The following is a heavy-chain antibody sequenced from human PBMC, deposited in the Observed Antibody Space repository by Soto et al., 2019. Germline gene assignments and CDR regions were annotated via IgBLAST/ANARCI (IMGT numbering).Heavy chain of an antibody. J-gene: IGHJ4*02. CDR1: GFTFSSYE. V-gene: IGHV3-48*03. CDR3: AREGGSGSPGKGLDY. Sequence: VGSLRLSCAASGFTFSSYEMNWVRQAPGKGLEWVSYISSSGSTIYYADSVKGRFTISRDNAKNSLYLQMNSLRAEDTAVYYCAREGGSGSPGKGLDYWGQGTLVTVSS. CDR2: ISSSGSTI. D-gene: IGHD3-10*01.